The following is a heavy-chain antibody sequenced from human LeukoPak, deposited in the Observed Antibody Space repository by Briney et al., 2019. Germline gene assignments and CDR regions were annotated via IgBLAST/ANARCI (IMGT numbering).Heavy chain of an antibody. Sequence: PSETLSLTCTVSGGSISSYYWSWLRQPPGKGLEWIGYIYYSGSTNYNPSLKSRVTISVDTSKNQFSLKLSSVTAADTAVYYCARVRYFDWLSIDYWGQGTLVTVSS. V-gene: IGHV4-59*01. J-gene: IGHJ4*02. CDR2: IYYSGST. CDR1: GGSISSYY. D-gene: IGHD3-9*01. CDR3: ARVRYFDWLSIDY.